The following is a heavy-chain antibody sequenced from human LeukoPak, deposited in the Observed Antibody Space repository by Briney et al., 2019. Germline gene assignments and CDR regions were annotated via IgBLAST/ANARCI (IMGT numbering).Heavy chain of an antibody. CDR1: GFTFSSYW. J-gene: IGHJ4*02. CDR3: AREGGGFGEFTHDY. Sequence: GGSLRLSCAASGFTFSSYWMHWVRQAPGKGLVWVSRIKTDGSTTSYADSVKDRFTISRDNAKNTMYLQMNSLRAEDTAVYYCAREGGGFGEFTHDYWGQGTLVTVSS. D-gene: IGHD3-10*01. CDR2: IKTDGSTT. V-gene: IGHV3-74*01.